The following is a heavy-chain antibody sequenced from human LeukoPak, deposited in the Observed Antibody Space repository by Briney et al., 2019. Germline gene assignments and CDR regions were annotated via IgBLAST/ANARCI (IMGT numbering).Heavy chain of an antibody. CDR3: ARDVGSWYLVFDY. D-gene: IGHD6-13*01. J-gene: IGHJ4*02. CDR2: IKQDGSEK. V-gene: IGHV3-7*01. Sequence: PGGSLRLSCAASGFTFSSYGMSWVRQAPGKGLEWVANIKQDGSEKYYVDSVKGRFTISRDNAKNSLYLQMNSLRAEDTAVYYCARDVGSWYLVFDYWGQGTLVTVSS. CDR1: GFTFSSYG.